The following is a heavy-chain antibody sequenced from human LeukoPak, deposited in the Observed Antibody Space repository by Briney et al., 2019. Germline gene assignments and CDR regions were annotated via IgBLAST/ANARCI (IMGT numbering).Heavy chain of an antibody. CDR2: ISFDGTNK. CDR3: ARGDYYDSSPHY. D-gene: IGHD3-22*01. J-gene: IGHJ1*01. CDR1: GFTFSSYG. V-gene: IGHV3-30*03. Sequence: GGSLRLSCAASGFTFSSYGMHWVRQAPGKGLEWVAVISFDGTNKFYADSVKGRFTISRDNSKNSVFLQMNSLRVDDTALYYCARGDYYDSSPHYWGQGTLVIVSS.